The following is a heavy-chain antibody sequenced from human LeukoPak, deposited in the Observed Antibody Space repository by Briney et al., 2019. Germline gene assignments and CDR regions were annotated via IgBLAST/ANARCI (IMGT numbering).Heavy chain of an antibody. CDR3: ARSSMVRGVMGWFDP. V-gene: IGHV1-2*04. CDR2: INPNSGGT. J-gene: IGHJ5*02. Sequence: ASVTVSCKASGYTFTGYYMHWVRQAPGQGLEWMGWINPNSGGTNYAQKFQGWVTMTRDTSISTAYMELSRLRSDDTAVYYCARSSMVRGVMGWFDPWGQGTLVTVSS. D-gene: IGHD3-10*01. CDR1: GYTFTGYY.